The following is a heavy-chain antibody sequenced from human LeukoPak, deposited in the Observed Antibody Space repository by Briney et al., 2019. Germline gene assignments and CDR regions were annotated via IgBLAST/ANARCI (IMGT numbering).Heavy chain of an antibody. J-gene: IGHJ3*02. CDR1: GGSISSYY. Sequence: SETLSLTCTVSGGSISSYYWSWIRQPAGKGLEWIGRIYTGGSTNYNPSLKSRVTMSVDTSKNQFSLKLSSVTAADTAVYYCARDGRPRNAFDIWGQGTMVTVSS. V-gene: IGHV4-4*07. CDR3: ARDGRPRNAFDI. CDR2: IYTGGST. D-gene: IGHD1-26*01.